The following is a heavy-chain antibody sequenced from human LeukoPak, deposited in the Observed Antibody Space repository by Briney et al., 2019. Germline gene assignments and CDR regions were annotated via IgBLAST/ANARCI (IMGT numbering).Heavy chain of an antibody. CDR3: EKGGIGYDY. CDR2: ISGSGGST. J-gene: IGHJ4*02. D-gene: IGHD3-10*01. V-gene: IGHV3-23*01. Sequence: GGSLRLSCAASGFTFSSYSMSWVRQAPGKGLEWVSAISGSGGSTYYADSVKGRFTISRDSSKNTLYLQMNSLRAEDTAVYYCEKGGIGYDYWGQEPLVTVSS. CDR1: GFTFSSYS.